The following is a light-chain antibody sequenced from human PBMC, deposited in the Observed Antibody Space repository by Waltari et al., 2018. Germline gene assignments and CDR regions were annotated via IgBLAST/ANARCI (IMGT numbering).Light chain of an antibody. CDR1: SSDVGSSNF. V-gene: IGLV2-23*02. CDR2: EAT. J-gene: IGLJ2*01. CDR3: CSYTTSNTFV. Sequence: QSALTQPASVSGSPGQSITISCTGTSSDVGSSNFVTWYQQHPGKAPKLMIYEATKRPSGVSNRFSGSKSGNTASLTISGLQAEDEADYYCCSYTTSNTFVFGGGTKLTVL.